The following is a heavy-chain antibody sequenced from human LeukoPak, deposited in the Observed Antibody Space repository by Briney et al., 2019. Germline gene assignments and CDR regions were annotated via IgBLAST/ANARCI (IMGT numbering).Heavy chain of an antibody. CDR1: GFTFSSYS. CDR3: AREGLSLDYFDY. Sequence: PGGSLRLSCAASGFTFSSYSMNWVRQAPGKGLEWVSSISSSSSYIYYADSVKGRFTISRDNAKNSLYLQMNSLRAEDTAVYYCAREGLSLDYFDYWGQGTLVTISS. CDR2: ISSSSSYI. V-gene: IGHV3-21*01. J-gene: IGHJ4*02.